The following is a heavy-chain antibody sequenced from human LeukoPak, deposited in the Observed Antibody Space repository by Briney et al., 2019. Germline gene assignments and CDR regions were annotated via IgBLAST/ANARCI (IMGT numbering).Heavy chain of an antibody. Sequence: GGSLRLSCAASGFTFSSYSMNWVRQAPGKGLEWVSYISSSSSTIYYADSVKGRFTISRDNAKNSLYLQMNSLRAEDTAIYYCAKAHDDWNYVYFRHWGQGTLVTVSS. CDR1: GFTFSSYS. CDR2: ISSSSSTI. J-gene: IGHJ1*01. CDR3: AKAHDDWNYVYFRH. D-gene: IGHD1-7*01. V-gene: IGHV3-48*01.